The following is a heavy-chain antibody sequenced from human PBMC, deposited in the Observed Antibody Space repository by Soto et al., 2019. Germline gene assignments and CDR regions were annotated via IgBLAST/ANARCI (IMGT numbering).Heavy chain of an antibody. Sequence: SETLSLTCTVSGGSISSYYWSWIRQPPGKGLEWIGYIYYSGSTNYNPSLKSRVTISVDTSKNQFSLKLSSVTAADTAVYYCARAPARIAAAGDYYYYYMDVWGKGTTVTVSS. CDR1: GGSISSYY. CDR3: ARAPARIAAAGDYYYYYMDV. V-gene: IGHV4-59*01. J-gene: IGHJ6*03. D-gene: IGHD6-13*01. CDR2: IYYSGST.